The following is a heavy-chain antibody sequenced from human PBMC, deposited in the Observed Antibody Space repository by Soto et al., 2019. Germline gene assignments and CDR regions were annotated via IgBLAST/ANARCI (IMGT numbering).Heavy chain of an antibody. CDR2: MNSDGSSI. D-gene: IGHD6-13*01. CDR1: GFTFSSYW. CDR3: AREIATTGLYYFDY. Sequence: EVQLVESGGGLVQPGGSLRLSCAASGFTFSSYWMHWVRQAPGKGLVWVSRMNSDGSSITYADSVKGRFTISRDSAKNTMYLQVHNLRAEDTAVYYCAREIATTGLYYFDYWGQGTLVTVSS. V-gene: IGHV3-74*01. J-gene: IGHJ4*02.